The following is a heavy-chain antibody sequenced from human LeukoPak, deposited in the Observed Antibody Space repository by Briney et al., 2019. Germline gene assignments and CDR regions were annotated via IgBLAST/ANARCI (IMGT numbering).Heavy chain of an antibody. V-gene: IGHV3-74*01. Sequence: GGSLRLSCAASGFSLSDYGMHWVRQPPGKGLVWVSHINHDGSLRNYADSVKGRFTISRDIAKNTLYLQMNSLGAKDTALYCTRDVFSLGESWGQGTQVTVSS. D-gene: IGHD1-1*01. CDR1: GFSLSDYG. CDR3: RDVFSLGES. CDR2: INHDGSLR. J-gene: IGHJ5*02.